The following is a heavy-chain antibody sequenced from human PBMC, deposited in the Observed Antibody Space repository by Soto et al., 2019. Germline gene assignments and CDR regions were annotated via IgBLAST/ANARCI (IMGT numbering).Heavy chain of an antibody. CDR3: AKYGWFDP. CDR2: ITHTGSRT. Sequence: EGRLLESGGSLVQPGGSLRLYCADSGFSFSSFAMTWGRQPPGKGLERISAITHTGSRTYYADSVKGRFTISRDNSWNSVLLQMDSLRAEDTAVYYCAKYGWFDPWGQGPRVTVSP. J-gene: IGHJ5*02. D-gene: IGHD3-10*01. CDR1: GFSFSSFA. V-gene: IGHV3-23*01.